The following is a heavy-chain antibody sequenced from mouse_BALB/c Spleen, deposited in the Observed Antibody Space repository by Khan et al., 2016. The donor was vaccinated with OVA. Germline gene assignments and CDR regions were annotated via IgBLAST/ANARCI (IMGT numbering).Heavy chain of an antibody. D-gene: IGHD1-1*01. J-gene: IGHJ3*01. Sequence: QVQLKQSGPELVKPGASVKMSCKASGYTFSDYVMSWVKLRTGQGLEWIGEIYPGSGSTYYNEKFKGKATLTADKSSNTAYMQLSSLTSEDSAVYFCARSYDGAWFAYWGQGTLVTVS. CDR3: ARSYDGAWFAY. CDR1: GYTFSDYV. CDR2: IYPGSGST. V-gene: IGHV1-77*01.